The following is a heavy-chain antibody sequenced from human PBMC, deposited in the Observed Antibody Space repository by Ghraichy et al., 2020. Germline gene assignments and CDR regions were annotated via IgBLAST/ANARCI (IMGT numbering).Heavy chain of an antibody. V-gene: IGHV1-2*02. Sequence: ASVKVSCKASGYTFTGYYMHWVRQAPGQGLEWMGWINPNSGGTNYAQKFQGRVTMTRDTSISTAYMELSRLRSDDTAVYYCAREQQLVRRDWFDPWGQGTLVTVSS. J-gene: IGHJ5*02. CDR3: AREQQLVRRDWFDP. CDR1: GYTFTGYY. CDR2: INPNSGGT. D-gene: IGHD6-13*01.